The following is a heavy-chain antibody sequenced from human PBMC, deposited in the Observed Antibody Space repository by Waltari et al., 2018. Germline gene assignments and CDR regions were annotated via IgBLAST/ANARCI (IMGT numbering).Heavy chain of an antibody. Sequence: QVQLHESGPGLVKPSETLSLTCAVSGYSIRSGSYWGWIRQAPGKGLEWVGSIYQIGTTRYNPSLKSRVTISIDTSKRQFSLRLNAMTAADTAGYYCVRDRRDITIFGAVTKYYYYMDVWGQGTTVTVPS. CDR3: VRDRRDITIFGAVTKYYYYMDV. V-gene: IGHV4-38-2*02. CDR1: GYSIRSGSY. CDR2: IYQIGTT. J-gene: IGHJ6*03. D-gene: IGHD3-3*01.